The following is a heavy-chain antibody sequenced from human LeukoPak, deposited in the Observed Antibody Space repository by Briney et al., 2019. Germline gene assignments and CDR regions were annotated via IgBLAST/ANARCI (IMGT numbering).Heavy chain of an antibody. CDR1: GYTFTSYD. CDR3: AAHGRGVFHFDY. D-gene: IGHD3-10*01. Sequence: ASVKVSCKASGYTFTSYDINWVRQATGQGLEWMGWMNPNSGNTGYAQKFQGRVTMTRNTSISTAYMELSSLRSEDTAVYYCAAHGRGVFHFDYWGQGTLVTVSS. CDR2: MNPNSGNT. J-gene: IGHJ4*02. V-gene: IGHV1-8*01.